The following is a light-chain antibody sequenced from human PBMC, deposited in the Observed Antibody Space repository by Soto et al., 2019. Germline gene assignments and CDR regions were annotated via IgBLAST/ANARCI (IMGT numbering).Light chain of an antibody. CDR3: QKYNSVPFT. CDR1: QDIINF. V-gene: IGKV1-27*01. Sequence: DIQMTQSPSSLSASVGDRVTITCRASQDIINFLAWYQQTPGKVPKLLIYAASALQSWVPSRFSGSGSGTDFTLTISSLQPEDVATYYCQKYNSVPFTFGPGTKVDIK. CDR2: AAS. J-gene: IGKJ3*01.